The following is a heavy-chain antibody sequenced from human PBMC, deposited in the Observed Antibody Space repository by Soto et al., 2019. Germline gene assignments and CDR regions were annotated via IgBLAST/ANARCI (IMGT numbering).Heavy chain of an antibody. D-gene: IGHD5-12*01. J-gene: IGHJ3*02. V-gene: IGHV4-59*01. CDR2: IYYSGST. Sequence: PSETLSLTCTVSGGSISSYYWSWIRQPPGKGLEWIGYIYYSGSTNYNPSLKSRVTISVDTSKNQFSLKLSSVTAVDTAVYYCARDLTITVGSVHAFDIRGQGTMVTVSS. CDR3: ARDLTITVGSVHAFDI. CDR1: GGSISSYY.